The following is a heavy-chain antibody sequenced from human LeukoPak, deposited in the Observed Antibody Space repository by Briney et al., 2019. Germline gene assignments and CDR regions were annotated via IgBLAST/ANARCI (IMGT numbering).Heavy chain of an antibody. Sequence: SVKVSCKASGGTFSSYAISWVRQAPGQGLEWMGRIIPILGIANYAQKFQGRVTITADKSTSTAYMELSSLRSEDTAVYYCARGGCSSTSCYQFDYWGQGTLITVSS. J-gene: IGHJ4*02. D-gene: IGHD2-2*01. CDR1: GGTFSSYA. CDR2: IIPILGIA. V-gene: IGHV1-69*04. CDR3: ARGGCSSTSCYQFDY.